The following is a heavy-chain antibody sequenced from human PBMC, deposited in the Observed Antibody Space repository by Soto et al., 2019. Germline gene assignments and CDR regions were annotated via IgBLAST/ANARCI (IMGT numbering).Heavy chain of an antibody. CDR2: IIPIFGTA. V-gene: IGHV1-69*13. J-gene: IGHJ4*02. CDR3: ASNYYDSSGYRYYFDY. CDR1: GGTFSSYA. Sequence: SVKVSCKASGGTFSSYAISWVRQAPGQGLEWMGGIIPIFGTANYAQKFQGRVTITADESTSTAYMELSSLRSEDTAVYYCASNYYDSSGYRYYFDYWGQGTLVTVSS. D-gene: IGHD3-22*01.